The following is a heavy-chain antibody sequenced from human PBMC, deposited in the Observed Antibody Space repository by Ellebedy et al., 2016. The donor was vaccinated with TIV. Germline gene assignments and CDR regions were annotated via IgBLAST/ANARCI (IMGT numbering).Heavy chain of an antibody. CDR1: EFAFETDW. Sequence: LSLTCAASEFAFETDWMTWVRQAPGKGLEWVANINQEGSDKSYVDSVKGRFTIFRDNAKSSLYLQMNSLRAEDTAVYYCARGGATSSRYWRNWGQGALATVSS. D-gene: IGHD2-2*01. J-gene: IGHJ4*02. CDR2: INQEGSDK. CDR3: ARGGATSSRYWRN. V-gene: IGHV3-7*01.